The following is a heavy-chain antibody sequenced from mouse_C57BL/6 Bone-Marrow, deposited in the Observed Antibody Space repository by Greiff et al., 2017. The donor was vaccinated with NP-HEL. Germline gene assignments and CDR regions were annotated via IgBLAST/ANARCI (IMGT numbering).Heavy chain of an antibody. CDR3: AMPISTVVGDYAMDD. J-gene: IGHJ4*01. CDR1: GFTFSDYG. CDR2: ISSGSSTI. V-gene: IGHV5-17*01. D-gene: IGHD1-1*01. Sequence: EVHLVESGGGLVKPGGSLKLSCAASGFTFSDYGMHWVRQAPEKGLEWVAYISSGSSTIYYTDTVKGRFTISRDNAKNTLFLQTTSLRSEDTAMYYCAMPISTVVGDYAMDDWGQGTSVTVSS.